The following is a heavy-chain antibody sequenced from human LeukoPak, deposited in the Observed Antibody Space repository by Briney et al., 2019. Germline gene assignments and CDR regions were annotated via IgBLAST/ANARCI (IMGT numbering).Heavy chain of an antibody. Sequence: PGGSLRLSCAASGFTFSSYWMSWVRQAPGKGLEWVANIMQDGSEKYYVDSVKGRFTISRDNAKNSLYLQMNSLRAEDTAVYSCARYNWNFHAFDVWGQGTRVTVSS. D-gene: IGHD1-1*01. CDR3: ARYNWNFHAFDV. J-gene: IGHJ3*01. V-gene: IGHV3-7*04. CDR1: GFTFSSYW. CDR2: IMQDGSEK.